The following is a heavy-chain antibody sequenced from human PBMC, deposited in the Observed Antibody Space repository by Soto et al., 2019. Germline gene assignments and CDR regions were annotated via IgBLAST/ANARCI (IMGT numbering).Heavy chain of an antibody. J-gene: IGHJ6*02. D-gene: IGHD6-19*01. Sequence: QVQLQQWGAGLLKPSETLSLTCAVYGGSSSSYYWSWIRQPPGKGLEWIGEVYHSGGTNYNPSLKSRVTISEDTSKTQFSLMLKSVTAADTAVYYCGAVASSADFYGKDVWGQGTTVTVSS. CDR3: GAVASSADFYGKDV. CDR1: GGSSSSYY. V-gene: IGHV4-34*02. CDR2: VYHSGGT.